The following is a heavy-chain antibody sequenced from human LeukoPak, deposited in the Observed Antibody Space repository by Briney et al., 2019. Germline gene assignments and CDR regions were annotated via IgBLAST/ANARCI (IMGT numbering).Heavy chain of an antibody. Sequence: GGSLRLSCAASGFTFSSYEMNWVRQAPGKGLEWVSSISSSDNYAYYADSVKGRFTTSRDNAKNSLYLQMNSLRAEDTAVYYCARDAKGYCANGVCADWGQGTLVIVSS. CDR1: GFTFSSYE. V-gene: IGHV3-21*01. CDR3: ARDAKGYCANGVCAD. D-gene: IGHD2-8*01. CDR2: ISSSDNYA. J-gene: IGHJ4*02.